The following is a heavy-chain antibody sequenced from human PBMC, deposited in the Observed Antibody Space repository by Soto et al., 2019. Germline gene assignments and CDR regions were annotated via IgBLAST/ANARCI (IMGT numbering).Heavy chain of an antibody. D-gene: IGHD3-16*01. J-gene: IGHJ4*02. CDR2: LIPVFRTS. Sequence: QVQLVQSGAELKKPGSSVKVSCSASGVTFSSYAFTWVRQAPGQGLEWMGNLIPVFRTSNYAQGFQGRLTISADESPNTIYVELSRLRSEDTAVYFFAKDGSWDGGGGESWGQGTLVTVSS. V-gene: IGHV1-69*18. CDR3: AKDGSWDGGGGES. CDR1: GVTFSSYA.